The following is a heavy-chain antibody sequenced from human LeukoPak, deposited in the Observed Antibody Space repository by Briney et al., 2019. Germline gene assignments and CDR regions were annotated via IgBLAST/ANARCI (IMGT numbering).Heavy chain of an antibody. J-gene: IGHJ4*02. CDR1: GGSISSGGYY. Sequence: PSETLSLTCTVSGGSISSGGYYWSWLRQHPGKGLEWIGYIYYSGSTYYNPSLKSRVTISVDTSKNQFSLKLSSVTAADTAVYYCARTRYYYDSSGYYPPHYFDYWGQGTLVTVSS. D-gene: IGHD3-22*01. V-gene: IGHV4-31*03. CDR3: ARTRYYYDSSGYYPPHYFDY. CDR2: IYYSGST.